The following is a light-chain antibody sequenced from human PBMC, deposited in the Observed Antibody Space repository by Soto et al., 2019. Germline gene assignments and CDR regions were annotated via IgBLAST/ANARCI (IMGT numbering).Light chain of an antibody. CDR1: SSDVGGYIF. CDR3: CSYAGSYTWM. CDR2: DVN. Sequence: QSALTQPHSVSGSPGQSVTISCTGTSSDVGGYIFVSWYQQRPGKAPKLMIYDVNKRPSGVPDRFSGSKSGNTASLTISGLQAEDEADYFCCSYAGSYTWMFGGGTKLTDL. J-gene: IGLJ3*02. V-gene: IGLV2-11*01.